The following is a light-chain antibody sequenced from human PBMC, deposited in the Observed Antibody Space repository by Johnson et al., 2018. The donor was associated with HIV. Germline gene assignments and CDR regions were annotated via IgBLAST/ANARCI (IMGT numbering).Light chain of an antibody. CDR1: SSNIGAGYD. V-gene: IGLV1-40*01. J-gene: IGLJ1*01. Sequence: QSVLTQPPSVSGAPGQRVTISCTRSSSNIGAGYDVHWYQQFPGTAPKLLIYGNDNRPSGIPDRFSGSKSGTSATLAITGLHPGDEADYYCGTWDSSLRVGFFGTGTKVTVL. CDR3: GTWDSSLRVGF. CDR2: GND.